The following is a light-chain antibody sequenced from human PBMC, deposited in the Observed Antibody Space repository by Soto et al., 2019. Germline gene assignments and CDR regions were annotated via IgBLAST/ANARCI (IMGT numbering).Light chain of an antibody. J-gene: IGLJ2*01. V-gene: IGLV1-47*01. CDR2: RNN. CDR1: SSNIGNNY. Sequence: QSVLTQPPLASGTPGQRVTISCSGSSSNIGNNYVYWYQMVPGTAPKLLIYRNNQRPSGVPDRFSGSRSGTSASLAISGLRSEDEADYYCAAWDDSLSGRGVFGGGTKVTVL. CDR3: AAWDDSLSGRGV.